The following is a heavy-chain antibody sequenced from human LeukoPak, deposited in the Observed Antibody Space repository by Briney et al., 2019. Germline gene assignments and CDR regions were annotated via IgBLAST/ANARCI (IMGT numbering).Heavy chain of an antibody. J-gene: IGHJ4*02. CDR2: IGVFNGNR. D-gene: IGHD1-26*01. CDR3: GRDWDWHVQF. V-gene: IGHV1-18*01. CDR1: GYTFSRYG. Sequence: ASVKVSCKTSGYTFSRYGFSWVRQAPGQGLEWIGWIGVFNGNRNYAKSVQGRVTLTADTSTNTTYMELRSLTSDDTAVYFCGRDWDWHVQFWGQGTLITVSS.